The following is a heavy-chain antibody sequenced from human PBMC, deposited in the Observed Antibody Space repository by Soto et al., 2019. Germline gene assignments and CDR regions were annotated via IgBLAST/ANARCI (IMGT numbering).Heavy chain of an antibody. Sequence: QVPLVESGGGVVQPGRSLRLSCAASGFTFSSYGMHWVRQAPGKGLEWVAVIWYDGSNKYYADSVKGRFTISRDNSKNTMYLQMNSLKAEYTAVYYCARDGYCSGGSCYSVPVFDYWGQGTLVTVSS. V-gene: IGHV3-33*01. CDR2: IWYDGSNK. D-gene: IGHD2-15*01. CDR1: GFTFSSYG. J-gene: IGHJ4*02. CDR3: ARDGYCSGGSCYSVPVFDY.